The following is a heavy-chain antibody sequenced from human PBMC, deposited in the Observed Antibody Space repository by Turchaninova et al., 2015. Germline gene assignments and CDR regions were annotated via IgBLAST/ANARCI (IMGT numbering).Heavy chain of an antibody. J-gene: IGHJ4*02. V-gene: IGHV4-59*01. CDR3: ARVGRGAAAGFDY. CDR2: IYNSGST. D-gene: IGHD6-13*01. Sequence: QVQLQESGPGLVTPSETLSLTCTVSGGSILSSSWSCLRQPPGMGLEWIGYIYNSGSTNYNPSLKSRVTRSVDTSKNQVSLKLSSVTAADTAVYYCARVGRGAAAGFDYWGQGTLVTVSS. CDR1: GGSILSSS.